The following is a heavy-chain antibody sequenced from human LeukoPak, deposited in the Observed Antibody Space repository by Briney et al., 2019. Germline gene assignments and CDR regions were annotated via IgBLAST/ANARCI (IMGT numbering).Heavy chain of an antibody. CDR3: AGALGAAAGAFDY. V-gene: IGHV4-59*01. D-gene: IGHD6-13*01. Sequence: SETLSLTCAVYGGSFSGYYWSWIRQPPGKGLEWIGYIYYSGSTNYNPSLKSRVTISVDTSKNQFSLKLSSVTAADTAVYYCAGALGAAAGAFDYWGQGTLVTVSS. J-gene: IGHJ4*02. CDR1: GGSFSGYY. CDR2: IYYSGST.